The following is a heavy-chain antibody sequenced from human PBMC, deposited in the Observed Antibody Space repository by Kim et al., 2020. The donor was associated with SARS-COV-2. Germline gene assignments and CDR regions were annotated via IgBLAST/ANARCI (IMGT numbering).Heavy chain of an antibody. CDR3: ADSLVMAPLPSGYCDGGSCYFGDY. V-gene: IGHV3-48*03. J-gene: IGHJ4*02. CDR2: ISSSGSSI. D-gene: IGHD2-15*01. Sequence: GGSLRLSCAASGFTFSSYEMNWVRQAPGKGLEWISYISSSGSSIYYADSVKGQFTISRDNAKNSLYLQMNSLRAEDTAVYYCADSLVMAPLPSGYCDGGSCYFGDYWGQGTLVTVSS. CDR1: GFTFSSYE.